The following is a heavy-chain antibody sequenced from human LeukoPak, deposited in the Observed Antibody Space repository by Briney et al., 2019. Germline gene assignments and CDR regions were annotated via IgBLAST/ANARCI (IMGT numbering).Heavy chain of an antibody. CDR2: ISYDGSNK. J-gene: IGHJ4*02. D-gene: IGHD3-3*01. CDR3: ARSPPNYDFWSGYFLRI. Sequence: GRSLRLSCAASGFTFSSYAMHWVRQAPGKGLEWVTVISYDGSNKYYADSVKGRFTISRDNSKNTLYLQMNSLRAEDTAVYYCARSPPNYDFWSGYFLRIWGQGTLVTVSS. CDR1: GFTFSSYA. V-gene: IGHV3-30*04.